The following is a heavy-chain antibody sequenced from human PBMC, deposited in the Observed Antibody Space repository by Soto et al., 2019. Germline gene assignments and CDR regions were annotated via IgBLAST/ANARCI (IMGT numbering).Heavy chain of an antibody. CDR3: ASGGAVARYENPYYYYGMDV. D-gene: IGHD6-19*01. V-gene: IGHV1-69*13. Sequence: GAPVKVSCKDSGGTLSSYAISWVRQANGQGLEWMGGIIPIFGTANYAQKFQGRVTITADESTSTAYMELSSLRSEDTAVYYCASGGAVARYENPYYYYGMDVWGQGTTVTVSS. CDR1: GGTLSSYA. J-gene: IGHJ6*02. CDR2: IIPIFGTA.